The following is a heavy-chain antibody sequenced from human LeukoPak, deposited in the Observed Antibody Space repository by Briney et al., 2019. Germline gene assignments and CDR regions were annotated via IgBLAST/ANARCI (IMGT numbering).Heavy chain of an antibody. CDR1: GFTFGDYA. CDR2: IRSKAYGGTT. J-gene: IGHJ4*02. D-gene: IGHD3-22*01. Sequence: GGSLRLSCTASGFTFGDYAMSWVRQAPGEGLEWVGFIRSKAYGGTTEYAASVKGRFTISRDDSKSIAYLQMNSLKTEDTAVYYCTSLYYYDSSGYYYFDYWGQGTLVTVSS. CDR3: TSLYYYDSSGYYYFDY. V-gene: IGHV3-49*04.